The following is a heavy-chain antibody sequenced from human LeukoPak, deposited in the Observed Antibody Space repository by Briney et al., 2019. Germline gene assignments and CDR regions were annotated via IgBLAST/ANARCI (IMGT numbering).Heavy chain of an antibody. Sequence: SETLSLTCTVSGGSISSSSYYWGWIRQPPGKGLEWIGSIYYGGSTYYNPSLNSRVTISVDTSKNQFSLKLSSVTAADTAVYYCARRPSGWLVLYYYYGMDVWGQGTTVTVSS. CDR3: ARRPSGWLVLYYYYGMDV. V-gene: IGHV4-39*01. J-gene: IGHJ6*02. CDR1: GGSISSSSYY. CDR2: IYYGGST. D-gene: IGHD6-19*01.